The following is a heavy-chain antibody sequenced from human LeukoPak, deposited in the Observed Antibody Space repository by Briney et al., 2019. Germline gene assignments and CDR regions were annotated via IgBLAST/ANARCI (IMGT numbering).Heavy chain of an antibody. CDR3: TTFVALRAFDV. Sequence: GGSLRLSCAASGFNFSDYPMHWVRQAPGRGLEYVSAITTNGGSTYYANSVRGRFIISRDNSKNTLFLQMSSLTVEDTAVYYCTTFVALRAFDVWGQGTMVTVS. CDR2: ITTNGGST. V-gene: IGHV3-64*01. J-gene: IGHJ3*01. D-gene: IGHD3-10*02. CDR1: GFNFSDYP.